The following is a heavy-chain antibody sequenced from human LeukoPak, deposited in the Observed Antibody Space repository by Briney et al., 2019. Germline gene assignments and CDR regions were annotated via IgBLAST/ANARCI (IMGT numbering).Heavy chain of an antibody. D-gene: IGHD3-10*01. Sequence: ASVKVSCKASGYTFTGYYMHWVRQAPGHGLEWMGWINPNSGGTNYAQKFQGRVTMTRDTSISTAYMELSRLRSDDTAVYYCARDLVLWFGELFNWFDPWGQGTLVTVSS. V-gene: IGHV1-2*02. CDR1: GYTFTGYY. CDR2: INPNSGGT. CDR3: ARDLVLWFGELFNWFDP. J-gene: IGHJ5*02.